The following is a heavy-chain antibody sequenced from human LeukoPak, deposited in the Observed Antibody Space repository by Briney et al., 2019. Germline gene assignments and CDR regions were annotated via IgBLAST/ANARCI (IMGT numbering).Heavy chain of an antibody. CDR3: ARVATIKGGAFDI. J-gene: IGHJ3*02. D-gene: IGHD5-24*01. CDR1: GYTFTSYY. Sequence: ASVKVSCKASGYTFTSYYMHWMRQAPGQGLEWMGIINPSGGSTSYAQKFQGRVTMTRDMSTSTVYMELSSLRSEDTAVYYCARVATIKGGAFDIWGQGTMVTVSS. CDR2: INPSGGST. V-gene: IGHV1-46*01.